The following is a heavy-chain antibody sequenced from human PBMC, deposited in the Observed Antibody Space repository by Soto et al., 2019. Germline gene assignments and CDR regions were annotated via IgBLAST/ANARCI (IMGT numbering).Heavy chain of an antibody. CDR3: ARHRDGAGSYQYYGLDV. J-gene: IGHJ6*02. CDR2: IFFGGST. Sequence: QVQLQESGPGLVKASETLSLTCTVSGASINSPDYYWGWIRQPPGRELEWIGSIFFGGSTYYNPSLISRLSISVDTSQNHFSVMLRSVTAADTAVYFCARHRDGAGSYQYYGLDVWGQGTTATVSS. CDR1: GASINSPDYY. V-gene: IGHV4-39*01. D-gene: IGHD3-10*01.